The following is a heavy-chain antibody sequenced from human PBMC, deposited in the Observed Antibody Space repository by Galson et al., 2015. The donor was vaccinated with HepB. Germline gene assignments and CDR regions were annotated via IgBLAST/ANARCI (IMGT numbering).Heavy chain of an antibody. D-gene: IGHD3-22*01. CDR2: ISSSSNTI. Sequence: SLRLSCAASGFSFSSYSMNWVRQAPGKGLEWVSYISSSSNTIYYADSVKGRFTISRDNAKNSLYLQMNDLRAEDTAVYYCARVWGYYDSSGYFLWGQGTLVTVSS. CDR3: ARVWGYYDSSGYFL. CDR1: GFSFSSYS. J-gene: IGHJ4*02. V-gene: IGHV3-48*01.